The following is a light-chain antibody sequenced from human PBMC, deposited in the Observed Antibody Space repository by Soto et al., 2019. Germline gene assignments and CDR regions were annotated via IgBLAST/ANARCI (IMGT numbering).Light chain of an antibody. CDR1: QSVGTF. V-gene: IGKV3-20*01. Sequence: EVVLTQTPGTLSLSPGGRASLSCRASQSVGTFLAWYQQRSGQAPRLLIYGASTRASGIPDRFSGSGSGTDFTLTISRLEPEDFALYYCQQYHNLWTFGQGTKVDIK. CDR2: GAS. CDR3: QQYHNLWT. J-gene: IGKJ1*01.